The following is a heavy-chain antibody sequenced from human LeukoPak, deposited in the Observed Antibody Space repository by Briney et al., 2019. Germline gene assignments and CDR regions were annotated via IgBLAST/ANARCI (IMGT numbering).Heavy chain of an antibody. CDR1: GFTSSSYS. CDR2: ITSSSSSI. V-gene: IGHV3-48*02. CDR3: ARHYYGSGSVDH. J-gene: IGHJ4*02. Sequence: GGSLRLSCAASGFTSSSYSMNWVSQAPGKGLEWISYITSSSSSIHYADSVKGRFTVSRDNAKNSVFLQMNSLRDEDTAVYYCARHYYGSGSVDHWGQGTLVTVSS. D-gene: IGHD3-10*01.